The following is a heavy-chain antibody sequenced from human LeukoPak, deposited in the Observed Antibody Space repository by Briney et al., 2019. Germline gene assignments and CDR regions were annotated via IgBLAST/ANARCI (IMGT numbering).Heavy chain of an antibody. V-gene: IGHV3-13*05. D-gene: IGHD5-18*01. J-gene: IGHJ6*04. CDR3: ARGGGYSYGNLYYYYGMDV. CDR2: IGTAGDP. Sequence: PGGSLRLSCAASGSTFSSYDMHWVRHATGKGLEWVSAIGTAGDPYYPGSVKGRFTISRENAKNSLYLQMNSLRAGDTAVYYCARGGGYSYGNLYYYYGMDVWGKGTTVTVSS. CDR1: GSTFSSYD.